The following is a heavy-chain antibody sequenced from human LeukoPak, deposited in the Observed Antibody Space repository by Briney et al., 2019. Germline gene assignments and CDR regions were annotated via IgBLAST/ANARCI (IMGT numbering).Heavy chain of an antibody. D-gene: IGHD3-3*01. CDR1: GGSFSGYY. CDR3: ARGRDFWSGYLAYFDY. V-gene: IGHV4-34*01. J-gene: IGHJ4*02. Sequence: PSETLSLTCAVYGGSFSGYYWSWIRQPPGKGLEWIGEINHSGSTNYNPSLKSRVTISVDTSKNQFSLKLSSVTAADTAVYYCARGRDFWSGYLAYFDYRGQGTLVTVSS. CDR2: INHSGST.